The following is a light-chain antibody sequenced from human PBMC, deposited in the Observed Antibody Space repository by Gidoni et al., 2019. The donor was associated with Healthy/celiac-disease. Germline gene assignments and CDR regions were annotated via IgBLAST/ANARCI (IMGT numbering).Light chain of an antibody. CDR2: WAS. CDR3: QQYYSTPLT. CDR1: QSVLYSSNNKNY. V-gene: IGKV4-1*01. J-gene: IGKJ4*01. Sequence: DIVMTQSPDSLAVSLVERATINCKSSQSVLYSSNNKNYLAWYQQKPGQPPKLLIYWASTRESGVPDRFSGSGSGTDFTLTISSLQAEDVAVYYCQQYYSTPLTFGGXTKVEIK.